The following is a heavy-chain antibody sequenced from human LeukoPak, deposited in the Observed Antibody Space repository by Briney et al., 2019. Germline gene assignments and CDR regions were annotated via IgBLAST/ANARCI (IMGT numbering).Heavy chain of an antibody. Sequence: GGSLRLSCAASGFTFSSYAMSWVRQAPGKGLEWVSAISGSGDSTYYADSVKGRFTISRDNSKNTLYLQMNSLRAEDTAVYCCAKDRGIISDYWGQGTLVTVSS. V-gene: IGHV3-23*01. J-gene: IGHJ4*02. D-gene: IGHD3-10*01. CDR2: ISGSGDST. CDR1: GFTFSSYA. CDR3: AKDRGIISDY.